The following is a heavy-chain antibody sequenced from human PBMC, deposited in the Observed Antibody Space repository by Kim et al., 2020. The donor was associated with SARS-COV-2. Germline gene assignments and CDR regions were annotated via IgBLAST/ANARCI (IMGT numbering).Heavy chain of an antibody. V-gene: IGHV3-7*01. D-gene: IGHD1-26*01. Sequence: GGSLRLSCEVSGFTFSSYWMSWVRQAPGKGLEWVAKIKQDGSEKYYVDSVKGRFTISRDNAKNSLYLQMNSLRAEDTAVYYCARSGFVWYFDLWGRGTLVTVSS. J-gene: IGHJ2*01. CDR2: IKQDGSEK. CDR1: GFTFSSYW. CDR3: ARSGFVWYFDL.